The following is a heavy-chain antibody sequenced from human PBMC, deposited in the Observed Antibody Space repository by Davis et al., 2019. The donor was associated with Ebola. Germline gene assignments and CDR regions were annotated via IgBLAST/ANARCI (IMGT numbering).Heavy chain of an antibody. V-gene: IGHV4-34*01. D-gene: IGHD3-9*01. CDR2: INHSGST. CDR1: GGSFSGYY. CDR3: ARGVLRYFDWLLFYGWFDP. J-gene: IGHJ5*02. Sequence: PSETLSLTCAVYGGSFSGYYWSWIRQPPGKGLEWIGEINHSGSTNYNPSLKSRVTISVDTSKNQFSLKLSSVTAADTAVYYCARGVLRYFDWLLFYGWFDPWGQGTLVTVSS.